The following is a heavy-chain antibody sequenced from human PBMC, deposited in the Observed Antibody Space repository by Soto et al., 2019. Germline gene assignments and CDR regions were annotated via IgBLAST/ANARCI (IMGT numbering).Heavy chain of an antibody. V-gene: IGHV3-33*03. CDR2: IWYDGSLE. D-gene: IGHD3-3*01. CDR3: AKPSYDFWSGYYHPFDY. J-gene: IGHJ4*02. Sequence: GGSLRLSCAASGFSFSSFGMHWVRQAPGKGLDWVAIIWYDGSLEYYADSVKGRFTISRDNSKNTLYLQMNSLRVEDTAVYYCAKPSYDFWSGYYHPFDYWGQGALITVCS. CDR1: GFSFSSFG.